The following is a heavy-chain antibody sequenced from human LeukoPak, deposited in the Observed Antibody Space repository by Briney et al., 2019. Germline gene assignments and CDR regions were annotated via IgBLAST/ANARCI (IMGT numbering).Heavy chain of an antibody. CDR2: ISYDGSNK. J-gene: IGHJ4*02. V-gene: IGHV3-30-3*01. Sequence: GGSLRLSCAASGFTFSTYAMHWVRQAPGKGLGWVAVISYDGSNKYYADSVKGRFTISRDNSKNTLYLQMNSLRAEDTAVYYCAKEDIVVVPAATYEAFDYWGQGTLVTVSS. CDR3: AKEDIVVVPAATYEAFDY. D-gene: IGHD2-2*01. CDR1: GFTFSTYA.